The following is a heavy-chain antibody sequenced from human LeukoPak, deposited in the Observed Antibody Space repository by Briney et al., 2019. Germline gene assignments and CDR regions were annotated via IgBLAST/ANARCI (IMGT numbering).Heavy chain of an antibody. CDR2: SYYSGST. Sequence: SETLSLTCTVSGGSVSSGSYYWSWIRHPPGKGLEWIGYSYYSGSTNYNPSLKSRVTISVDTSKNQFSLKLSSVTAADTAVYYCAREITMVRGVSHAFDIWGQGTMVTVSS. CDR3: AREITMVRGVSHAFDI. V-gene: IGHV4-61*01. CDR1: GGSVSSGSYY. J-gene: IGHJ3*02. D-gene: IGHD3-10*01.